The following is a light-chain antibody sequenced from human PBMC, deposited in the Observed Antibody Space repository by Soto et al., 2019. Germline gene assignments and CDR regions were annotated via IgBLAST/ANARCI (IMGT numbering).Light chain of an antibody. CDR1: QSISSW. Sequence: DIQMTQSPSTLSASIGARVHITCRASQSISSWLAWYQQKPGKAPKVLIYKASTLKSGVPSRFSGSGSGTEFTLTISSLQPEDFATYYCQQLNSYPLTFGGGTKVDI. V-gene: IGKV1-5*03. CDR3: QQLNSYPLT. J-gene: IGKJ4*01. CDR2: KAS.